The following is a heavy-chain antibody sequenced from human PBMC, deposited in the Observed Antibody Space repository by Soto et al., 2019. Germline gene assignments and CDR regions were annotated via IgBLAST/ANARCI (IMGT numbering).Heavy chain of an antibody. V-gene: IGHV1-18*04. CDR1: GYTFNTFG. CDR3: GRGGLSRGNWFDP. CDR2: INTSNGKT. Sequence: QVQLVQSGPEVKKPGASVKVSCKASGYTFNTFGVTWVRQAPGQGLEWMGWINTSNGKTNYAPKFQGRVTLTIDTSTTTASRERRSLTSDDTAIYFCGRGGLSRGNWFDPWGQGTLVTVSS. J-gene: IGHJ5*02. D-gene: IGHD2-2*01.